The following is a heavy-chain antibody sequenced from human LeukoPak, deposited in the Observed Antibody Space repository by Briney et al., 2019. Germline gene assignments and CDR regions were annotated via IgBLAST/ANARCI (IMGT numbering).Heavy chain of an antibody. V-gene: IGHV4-59*01. Sequence: SETMSLTCTVSGGSISSYYWSWIRQPPGKGLEWIGYIYYNGSTNYNPSLKSRVTISVDTSKNQFSLKLSSVTAADTAVYYCARAPMVRGVMAPHCPDYWGQGTLVTVSS. CDR2: IYYNGST. CDR3: ARAPMVRGVMAPHCPDY. CDR1: GGSISSYY. J-gene: IGHJ4*02. D-gene: IGHD3-10*01.